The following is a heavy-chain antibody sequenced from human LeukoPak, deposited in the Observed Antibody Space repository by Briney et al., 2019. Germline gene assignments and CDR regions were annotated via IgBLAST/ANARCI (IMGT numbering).Heavy chain of an antibody. CDR2: ISGSGGST. D-gene: IGHD4-23*01. CDR3: AKDRWTTVVRDLDF. Sequence: GGSLRLSCAASGFNFSNYAMSWVRQAPGKGLEWGSVISGSGGSTDYADSVKGRFTLSSDNSKNTLYLQMNNLGAEDTAVYYCAKDRWTTVVRDLDFWGQGTLVTVSS. J-gene: IGHJ4*02. CDR1: GFNFSNYA. V-gene: IGHV3-23*01.